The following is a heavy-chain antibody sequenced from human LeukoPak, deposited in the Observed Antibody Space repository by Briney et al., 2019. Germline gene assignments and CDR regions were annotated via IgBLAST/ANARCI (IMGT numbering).Heavy chain of an antibody. CDR2: INTNTGNP. D-gene: IGHD6-19*01. V-gene: IGHV7-4-1*02. CDR1: GYTFNSYS. CDR3: ARQFGSGWYNFDY. J-gene: IGHJ4*02. Sequence: ASVKVSCKASGYTFNSYSVHWVRQAPGQGLEWMGWINTNTGNPMYAQDFTGRFVFSLDTSVSTTYLQISNLKAEDTAVYYCARQFGSGWYNFDYWGRGTQVTVSS.